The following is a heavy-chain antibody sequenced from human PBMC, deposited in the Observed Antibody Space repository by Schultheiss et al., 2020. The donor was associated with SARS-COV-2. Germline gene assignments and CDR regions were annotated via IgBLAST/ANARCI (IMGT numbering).Heavy chain of an antibody. CDR1: GGSISSGSYY. V-gene: IGHV4-31*03. J-gene: IGHJ4*02. CDR3: ARETGIVGARSLDY. Sequence: LRLSCTVSGGSISSGSYYWSWIRQPAGKGLEWIGYIYYSGSTYYNPSLKSRVTISVDTSKNQFSLKLSSVTAADTAVYYCARETGIVGARSLDYWGQGTLVTVSS. D-gene: IGHD1-26*01. CDR2: IYYSGST.